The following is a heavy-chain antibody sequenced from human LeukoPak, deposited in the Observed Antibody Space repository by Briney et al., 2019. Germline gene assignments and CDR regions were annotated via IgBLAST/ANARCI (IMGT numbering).Heavy chain of an antibody. V-gene: IGHV3-73*01. CDR3: TRPYNGYDYYYYYYMDV. Sequence: PGGSLRLSCAASGFTFSSYSMNWVRQASGKGLEWVGRIRSKANSYATAYAASVKGRFTISRDDSKNTAYLQMNSLKTEDTAVYYCTRPYNGYDYYYYYYMDVWGKGTTVTVSS. J-gene: IGHJ6*03. D-gene: IGHD5-12*01. CDR1: GFTFSSYS. CDR2: IRSKANSYAT.